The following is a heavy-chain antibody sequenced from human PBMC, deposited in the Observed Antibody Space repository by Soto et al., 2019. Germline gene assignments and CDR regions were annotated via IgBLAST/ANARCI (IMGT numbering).Heavy chain of an antibody. CDR2: ISGSGGST. Sequence: GGSLRLSSAASGFTFSSYAMSWVRQAPGKGLEWVSAISGSGGSTYYADSVKGRFTISRDNSKNTLYLQMNSLRTEDTAVYYCAKGGYSSSWSYYYYGMDVWGQGTTVTVSS. D-gene: IGHD6-13*01. J-gene: IGHJ6*02. CDR1: GFTFSSYA. V-gene: IGHV3-23*01. CDR3: AKGGYSSSWSYYYYGMDV.